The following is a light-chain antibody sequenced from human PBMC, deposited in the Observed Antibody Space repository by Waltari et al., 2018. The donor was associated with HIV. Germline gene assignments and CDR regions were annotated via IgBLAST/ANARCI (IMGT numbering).Light chain of an antibody. J-gene: IGLJ3*02. Sequence: QAGLTQPPSVSKDLRQTATLTCTGNSHKVSNQGANWLQHHQGHPPKILSYRNNNRPPGSSERFSASRSRNTAALTITSLQPVDEADYYCSAWASSLGAGVFGGGTKLTVL. CDR1: SHKVSNQG. V-gene: IGLV10-54*04. CDR2: RNN. CDR3: SAWASSLGAGV.